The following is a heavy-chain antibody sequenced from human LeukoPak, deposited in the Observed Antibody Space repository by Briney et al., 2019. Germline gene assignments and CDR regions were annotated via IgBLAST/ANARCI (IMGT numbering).Heavy chain of an antibody. CDR1: GFTFSSYW. CDR3: ARDGHYDILTGYFQD. Sequence: GGSLRLSCAASGFTFSSYWMSWVRQAPGKGLEWVANIKQDGSEKYYVDSVKGRFTISRDNAKNSLYLQMISLRAEDTAVYYCARDGHYDILTGYFQDWGQGTLVTVSS. V-gene: IGHV3-7*01. CDR2: IKQDGSEK. J-gene: IGHJ1*01. D-gene: IGHD3-9*01.